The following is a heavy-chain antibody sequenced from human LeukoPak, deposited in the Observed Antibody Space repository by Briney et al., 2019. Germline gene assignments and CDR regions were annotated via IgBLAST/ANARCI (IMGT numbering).Heavy chain of an antibody. V-gene: IGHV4-34*01. D-gene: IGHD6-13*01. J-gene: IGHJ6*02. CDR2: INHSGST. Sequence: SETLSLTCAVYGGSFSGYYWSWIRQPPGKGLEWIGEINHSGSTNYNPSLKSRVTISVDTSKNQFSLKLGSVTAADTAVYYCARGGHRVRQLGIMDVWGQGTTVTVSS. CDR1: GGSFSGYY. CDR3: ARGGHRVRQLGIMDV.